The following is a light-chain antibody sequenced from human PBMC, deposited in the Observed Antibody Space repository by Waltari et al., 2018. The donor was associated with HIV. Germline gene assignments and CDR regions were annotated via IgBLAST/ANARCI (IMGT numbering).Light chain of an antibody. CDR2: RNN. Sequence: QSVLTQPPSASGTPGQRVTISCSGSSSNIGNNYVYWYQQLPVTAPKLHIYRNNQRPSGVPDRFSGSKSDTSASLAISGLRSEDEADYFCATWDDSLSGPVFGGGTKLTVL. V-gene: IGLV1-47*01. J-gene: IGLJ3*02. CDR1: SSNIGNNY. CDR3: ATWDDSLSGPV.